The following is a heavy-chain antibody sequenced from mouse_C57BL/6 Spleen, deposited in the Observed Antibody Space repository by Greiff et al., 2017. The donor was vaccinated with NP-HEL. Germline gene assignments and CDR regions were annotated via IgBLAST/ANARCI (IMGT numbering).Heavy chain of an antibody. CDR3: ARGDRAYYFDY. V-gene: IGHV3-6*01. D-gene: IGHD3-2*01. J-gene: IGHJ2*01. CDR2: ISYDGSN. Sequence: EVKLMESGPGLVKPSQSLSLTCSVTGYSITSGYYWNWIRQFPGNKLEWMGYISYDGSNNYNPSLNNRISITRDTSKNQFCLKLNSVTTEDTATYYCARGDRAYYFDYWGQGTTLTVSS. CDR1: GYSITSGYY.